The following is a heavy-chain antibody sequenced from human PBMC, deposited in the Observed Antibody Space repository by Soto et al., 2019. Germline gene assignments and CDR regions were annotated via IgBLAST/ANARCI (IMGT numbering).Heavy chain of an antibody. CDR2: INPNSGGT. CDR1: GYTFTGYY. V-gene: IGHV1-2*02. Sequence: ASVKVSCKASGYTFTGYYMHWARQAPGQGLEWMGWINPNSGGTNYAQKFQGRVTMTRDTSISTAYMELSRLRSDDTAVYYCARCRGRITMVRGWSDYWGQGTLVTVSS. J-gene: IGHJ4*02. CDR3: ARCRGRITMVRGWSDY. D-gene: IGHD3-10*01.